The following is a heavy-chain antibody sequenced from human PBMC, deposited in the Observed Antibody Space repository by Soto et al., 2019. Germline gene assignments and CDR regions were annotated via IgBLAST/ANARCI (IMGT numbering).Heavy chain of an antibody. CDR3: AREFSNSPEAFDY. Sequence: SETLSLTCTVSGGSVNSDYYYWSWIRQPPGKGLEWIGYIYHTGRTNYNPSLASRVTISIDTSRNQFSLELSAVTAADTAVFYCAREFSNSPEAFDYWGQGALVTVSS. CDR1: GGSVNSDYYY. V-gene: IGHV4-61*01. D-gene: IGHD1-1*01. J-gene: IGHJ4*02. CDR2: IYHTGRT.